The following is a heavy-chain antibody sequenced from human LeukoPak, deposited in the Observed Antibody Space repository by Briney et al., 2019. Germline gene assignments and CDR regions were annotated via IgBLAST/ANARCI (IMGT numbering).Heavy chain of an antibody. CDR3: ARDGGGCSSTSCYDRLGY. CDR1: GFIFSNYW. CDR2: IKQDGSEK. Sequence: GGSLRLSCAASGFIFSNYWMTWVRQAPGKGLEWVANIKQDGSEKYYVDSVKGRFTISRDNAKNTLYLQMNSLRAEDTAIYYCARDGGGCSSTSCYDRLGYWGQGTLVTVSS. J-gene: IGHJ4*02. D-gene: IGHD2-2*01. V-gene: IGHV3-7*04.